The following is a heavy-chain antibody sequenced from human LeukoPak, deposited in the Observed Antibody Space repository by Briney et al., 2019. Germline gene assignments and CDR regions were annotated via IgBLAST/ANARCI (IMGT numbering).Heavy chain of an antibody. CDR1: GYTFTSYA. V-gene: IGHV1-3*01. D-gene: IGHD3-9*01. CDR2: INAGNGNT. Sequence: GASVKVSCKASGYTFTSYAMHWVRQAPGQRLEWMGWINAGNGNTKYPQKFQGRVTITRDTSASTAYMELSSLRSEDTAVYYCARKYYDILTGYSHLDYWGQGTLVTVSS. CDR3: ARKYYDILTGYSHLDY. J-gene: IGHJ4*02.